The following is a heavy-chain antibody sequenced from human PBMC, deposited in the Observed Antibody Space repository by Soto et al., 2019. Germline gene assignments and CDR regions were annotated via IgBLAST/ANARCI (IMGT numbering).Heavy chain of an antibody. Sequence: SQTLSLTCAVSGDRVSSNSAAWNWIRQSPSRGLEWLGRTYYRSKWYYHYAVSVKSRITINPDTSKNQFSLQLNSVTPEDTAVYYCARDMVRGLYPEYFQHWGQGTLVTVSS. V-gene: IGHV6-1*01. CDR2: TYYRSKWYY. CDR3: ARDMVRGLYPEYFQH. J-gene: IGHJ1*01. D-gene: IGHD3-10*01. CDR1: GDRVSSNSAA.